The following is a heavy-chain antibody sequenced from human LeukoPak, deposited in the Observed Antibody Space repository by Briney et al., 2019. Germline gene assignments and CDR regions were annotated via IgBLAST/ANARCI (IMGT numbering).Heavy chain of an antibody. CDR1: GDSVSSNSAA. D-gene: IGHD2-2*01. J-gene: IGHJ6*02. CDR3: ARDRFYCSSTSCYEAFYYYYGMDV. V-gene: IGHV6-1*01. Sequence: SQTLSLTCAISGDSVSSNSAAWNWIRQSPSRGLEWLGRTYYRSKWYNDYAVSVKSRITINPDTSKNQFSLQLNSVTPEDTAVYYCARDRFYCSSTSCYEAFYYYYGMDVWGQGTTVTVSS. CDR2: TYYRSKWYN.